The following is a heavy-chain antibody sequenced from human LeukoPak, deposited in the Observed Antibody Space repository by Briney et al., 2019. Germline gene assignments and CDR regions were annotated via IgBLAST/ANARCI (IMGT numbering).Heavy chain of an antibody. D-gene: IGHD6-13*01. CDR2: INHSGST. CDR3: ARRGSSWYGNWFDP. CDR1: GGSFSGYY. V-gene: IGHV4-34*01. J-gene: IGHJ5*02. Sequence: PSETLPLTCAVYGGSFSGYYWSWIRQPPGKGLEWIGEINHSGSTNYNPSLKSRVTISVDTSKNQFSLKLSSVTAADTAVYYCARRGSSWYGNWFDPWGQGTLVTVSS.